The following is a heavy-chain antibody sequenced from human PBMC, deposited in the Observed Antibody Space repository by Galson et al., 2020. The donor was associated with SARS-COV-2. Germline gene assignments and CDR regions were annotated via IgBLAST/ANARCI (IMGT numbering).Heavy chain of an antibody. CDR3: ARDGYSSSKWPKRGHFDY. D-gene: IGHD2-2*01. Sequence: WYDGSNKYYADSVKGRFTISRDNSKNTLYLQMNSLRAEDTAVYYCARDGYSSSKWPKRGHFDYWGQGTLVTVSS. CDR2: WYDGSNK. V-gene: IGHV3-33*01. J-gene: IGHJ4*02.